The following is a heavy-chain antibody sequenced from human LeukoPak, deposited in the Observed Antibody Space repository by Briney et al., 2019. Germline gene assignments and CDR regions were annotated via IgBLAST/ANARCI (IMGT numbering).Heavy chain of an antibody. CDR3: ARGRVSSSTWYSTYYSYFYMDV. V-gene: IGHV4-59*12. CDR1: DDSITMYY. J-gene: IGHJ6*03. D-gene: IGHD1-1*01. CDR2: VDHTGST. Sequence: SETLSLTCSVSDDSITMYYWTWIRQPPGKGLEWIGYVDHTGSTNFNPSLNGRVSISRDTTKNLFSLRLRSVTAADTAVYFCARGRVSSSTWYSTYYSYFYMDVWGKGTTVTVSS.